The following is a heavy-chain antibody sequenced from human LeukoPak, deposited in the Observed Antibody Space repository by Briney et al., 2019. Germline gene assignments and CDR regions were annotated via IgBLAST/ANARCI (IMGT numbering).Heavy chain of an antibody. Sequence: SQTLSLTCTVSGGSISSGDYYWSWIRQPPGKGLEWIGYIYYSGSTYYNPSLKSRVTISVDTFKNQFSLKLSSVTAADTAVYYCASRYYDILTGYHWGQGTLVTVSS. CDR1: GGSISSGDYY. D-gene: IGHD3-9*01. CDR2: IYYSGST. J-gene: IGHJ5*02. V-gene: IGHV4-30-4*08. CDR3: ASRYYDILTGYH.